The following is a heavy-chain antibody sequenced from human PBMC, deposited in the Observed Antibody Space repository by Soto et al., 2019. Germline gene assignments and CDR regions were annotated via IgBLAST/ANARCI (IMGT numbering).Heavy chain of an antibody. Sequence: SETLSLTCTFSGGSISSGDFHLSWIRQPPGKGLEWIGYIYYSGRTNYNPSLKSRVTISVDKSKNQFSLKLSSVTAADTAVYYCARFMTMVTNLAFDIWGQGTMVTVSS. CDR1: GGSISSGDFH. D-gene: IGHD4-17*01. CDR3: ARFMTMVTNLAFDI. V-gene: IGHV4-30-4*01. J-gene: IGHJ3*02. CDR2: IYYSGRT.